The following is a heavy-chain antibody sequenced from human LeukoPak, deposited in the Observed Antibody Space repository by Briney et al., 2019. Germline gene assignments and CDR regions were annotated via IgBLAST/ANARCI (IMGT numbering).Heavy chain of an antibody. CDR2: INPNNGGT. Sequence: ASVKVSCKASGYTYTGYYIHWVRQAPGQGLEWMGRINPNNGGTNYAQKFQGRVTMTRDMSMSTAYMELSRLRSDDTAVYYCAGEDNSSGYRPFDIWGQGTMVTVPS. CDR1: GYTYTGYY. D-gene: IGHD3-22*01. CDR3: AGEDNSSGYRPFDI. J-gene: IGHJ3*02. V-gene: IGHV1-2*06.